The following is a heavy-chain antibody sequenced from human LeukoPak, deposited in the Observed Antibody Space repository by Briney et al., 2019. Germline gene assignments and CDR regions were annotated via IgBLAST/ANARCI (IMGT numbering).Heavy chain of an antibody. CDR2: IQNSGNT. Sequence: PSETLSLTCTVSGAPISSGLYYWNWFRQPAGKALEWIGRIQNSGNTNYNPSLKSRVTISVDTPKNQFSLKLSSVTAADTAVYFCARDGAGYCSSTSCRAGVDYWGQGTLVTVSS. D-gene: IGHD2-2*01. CDR3: ARDGAGYCSSTSCRAGVDY. V-gene: IGHV4-61*02. CDR1: GAPISSGLYY. J-gene: IGHJ4*02.